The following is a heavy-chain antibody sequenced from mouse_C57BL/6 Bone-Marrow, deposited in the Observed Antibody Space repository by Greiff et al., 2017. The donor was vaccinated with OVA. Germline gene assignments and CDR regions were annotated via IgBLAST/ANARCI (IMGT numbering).Heavy chain of an antibody. CDR1: GFTFSNYW. J-gene: IGHJ3*01. D-gene: IGHD1-1*01. CDR3: TGNYGSSPAWFAY. CDR2: IRLKSDNYAT. V-gene: IGHV6-3*01. Sequence: EVHLVESGGGLVQPGGSMKLSCVASGFTFSNYWMNWVRQSPEQGLEWVAQIRLKSDNYATHYAESVNGRFTSSIDDSKSSVYLQMNNLRAEDTGIYYCTGNYGSSPAWFAYWGQGTLVTVSA.